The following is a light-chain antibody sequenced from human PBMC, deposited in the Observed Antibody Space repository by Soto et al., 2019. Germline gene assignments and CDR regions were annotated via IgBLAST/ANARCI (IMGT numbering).Light chain of an antibody. J-gene: IGLJ2*01. CDR3: TAWDDSLSGHVV. CDR2: SNN. V-gene: IGLV1-44*01. Sequence: QSALTQPPSASGTPGQRVTISCSGSSSNIGRNAVNWYQQLPGTAPKLLIFSNNERPSGVPDRFSGSKSGTSASLAISGLQSEDEADYDCTAWDDSLSGHVVFGGGTKLTVL. CDR1: SSNIGRNA.